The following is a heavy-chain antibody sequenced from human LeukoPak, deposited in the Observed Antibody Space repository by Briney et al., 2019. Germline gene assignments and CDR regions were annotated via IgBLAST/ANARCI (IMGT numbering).Heavy chain of an antibody. CDR1: GFTFSSYA. J-gene: IGHJ5*02. CDR2: ISGSGGST. V-gene: IGHV3-23*01. Sequence: GGSLRLSCAASGFTFSSYAMSWVRQAPGKGLEWVSAISGSGGSTYYADSAKGRFTISRDNSKNTLYLQMNSLRAEDTAVYYCAKDPLGVGATGWFDPWGQGTLVTVSS. CDR3: AKDPLGVGATGWFDP. D-gene: IGHD1-26*01.